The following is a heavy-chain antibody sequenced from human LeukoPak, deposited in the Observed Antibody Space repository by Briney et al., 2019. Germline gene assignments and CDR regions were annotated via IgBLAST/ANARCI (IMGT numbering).Heavy chain of an antibody. CDR3: AREALVRGVIYYYYYMDV. V-gene: IGHV4-39*02. J-gene: IGHJ6*03. Sequence: SETLSLTCTVSGGSISSSSYYWGWIRQPPGKGLEWIGSIYYSGSTYYNPSLKSRVTISVDTSKNQFSLKLSSVTAADTAVYYCAREALVRGVIYYYYYMDVWGKGTTVTVSS. D-gene: IGHD3-10*01. CDR2: IYYSGST. CDR1: GGSISSSSYY.